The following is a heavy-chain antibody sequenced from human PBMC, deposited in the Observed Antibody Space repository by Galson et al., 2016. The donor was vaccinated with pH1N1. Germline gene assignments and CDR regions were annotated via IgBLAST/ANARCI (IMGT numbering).Heavy chain of an antibody. D-gene: IGHD6-13*01. Sequence: SLRLSCAASGFTFSIYGMHWVRQAPGKGPEWVAVIWYDGSHKYYVDSVKGRFSISRDNSKNTLYLQMNSLRVEDTAVYYCGTDRVGGGAGIEYWGQGTLVTVSS. J-gene: IGHJ4*02. CDR2: IWYDGSHK. CDR1: GFTFSIYG. CDR3: GTDRVGGGAGIEY. V-gene: IGHV3-33*01.